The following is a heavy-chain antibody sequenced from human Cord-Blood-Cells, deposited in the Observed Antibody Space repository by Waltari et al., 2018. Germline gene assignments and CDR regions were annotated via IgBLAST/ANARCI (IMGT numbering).Heavy chain of an antibody. D-gene: IGHD1-26*01. V-gene: IGHV3-9*01. Sequence: EVQLVESGGGLVQPGRSLRLSCAASGFTFDDYAMHWVRQAPGKGLEWVSGISWNSGSIGYADSGKGRFTISRDNAKNSLYLQMNSLRAEDTALYYCAKDKSGSYYWYFDLWGRGTLVTVSS. J-gene: IGHJ2*01. CDR1: GFTFDDYA. CDR3: AKDKSGSYYWYFDL. CDR2: ISWNSGSI.